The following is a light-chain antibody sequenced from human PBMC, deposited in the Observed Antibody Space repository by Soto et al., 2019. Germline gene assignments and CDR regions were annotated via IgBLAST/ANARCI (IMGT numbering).Light chain of an antibody. CDR2: DAS. CDR1: QSVSYH. V-gene: IGKV3-11*01. Sequence: EIVLKQSPATLSLSPGERATLSCRASQSVSYHLAWYQQKPGQAPRLLIYDASNRATGIPARFSGSGSGTDFTLTISSLEPEDSAIYYCQQRNNWPPWTFGQGTKVEIK. J-gene: IGKJ1*01. CDR3: QQRNNWPPWT.